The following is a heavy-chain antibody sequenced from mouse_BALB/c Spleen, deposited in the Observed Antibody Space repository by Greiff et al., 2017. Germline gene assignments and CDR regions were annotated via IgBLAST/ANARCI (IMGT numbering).Heavy chain of an antibody. V-gene: IGHV2-9-2*01. D-gene: IGHD3-1*01. J-gene: IGHJ4*01. CDR2: IWTGGGT. Sequence: QVQLQQSGPGLVAPSQSLSITCTVSGFSLTSYDISWIRQPPGKGLEWLGVIWTGGGTNYNSAFMSRLSISKDNSKSQVFLKMNSLQTDDTAIYYCVRDSSGYVGAMDYWGQGTSVTVSS. CDR3: VRDSSGYVGAMDY. CDR1: GFSLTSYD.